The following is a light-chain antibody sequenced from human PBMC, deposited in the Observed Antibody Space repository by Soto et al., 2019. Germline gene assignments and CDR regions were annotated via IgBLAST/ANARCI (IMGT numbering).Light chain of an antibody. CDR3: QQYGSSPT. V-gene: IGKV3-20*01. Sequence: EIVLTQSPGTLSLSPGERATLSCRASQSVSSNYLAWYQQKPGQAPRLLIYGASSRATGIPARFSGSGSGTDFTLTISRLEPEDFAVYYCQQYGSSPTFGPGTKVDIK. CDR2: GAS. J-gene: IGKJ3*01. CDR1: QSVSSNY.